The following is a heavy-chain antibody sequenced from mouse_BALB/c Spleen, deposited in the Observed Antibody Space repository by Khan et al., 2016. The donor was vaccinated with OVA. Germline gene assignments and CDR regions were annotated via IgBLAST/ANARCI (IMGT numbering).Heavy chain of an antibody. V-gene: IGHV7-3*02. Sequence: EVELVESGGGLVQPGGSLRLSCATSGFTFTDYYMTWVRQPPGKALEWLGFIRDKANGYTTEYSASVRGRFTISRAYSPSHISLQMNSMSAEDSATNYGARELEFYAMDYWGQGTSVTVSS. CDR2: IRDKANGYTT. CDR1: GFTFTDYY. CDR3: ARELEFYAMDY. J-gene: IGHJ4*01.